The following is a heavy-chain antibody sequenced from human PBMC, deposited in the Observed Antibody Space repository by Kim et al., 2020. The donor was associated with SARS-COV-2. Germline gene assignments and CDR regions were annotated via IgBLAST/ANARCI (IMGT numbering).Heavy chain of an antibody. Sequence: GGSLRLSCAASGFTFSSYGMHWVRQAPGKGLEWVAVISYDGSNKYYADSVKGRFTISRDNSKNTLYLQMNSLRAEDTAVYYCAKSFEQWLLYYYYYGMDVWGQGTTVTVSS. CDR2: ISYDGSNK. CDR3: AKSFEQWLLYYYYYGMDV. CDR1: GFTFSSYG. D-gene: IGHD6-19*01. J-gene: IGHJ6*02. V-gene: IGHV3-30*18.